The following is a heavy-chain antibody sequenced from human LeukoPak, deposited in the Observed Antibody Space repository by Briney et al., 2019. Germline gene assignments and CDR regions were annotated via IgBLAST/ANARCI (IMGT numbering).Heavy chain of an antibody. CDR2: IHAGGGIT. D-gene: IGHD3-22*01. J-gene: IGHJ4*02. V-gene: IGHV3-23*01. CDR3: AYYDSSGYYYGRLRY. Sequence: GGSLRLSCAASGFTFTDHAMSWVRQTPDKGLEWVSSIHAGGGITLYADSMKGRFTISRDNSKNTLFLQMNSLRADDTGLYFCAYYDSSGYYYGRLRYWGQGTPVTVSS. CDR1: GFTFTDHA.